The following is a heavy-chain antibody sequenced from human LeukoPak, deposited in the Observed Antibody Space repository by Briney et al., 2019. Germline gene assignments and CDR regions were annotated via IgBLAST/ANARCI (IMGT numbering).Heavy chain of an antibody. CDR1: GFTFSSYS. J-gene: IGHJ4*02. D-gene: IGHD1-26*01. V-gene: IGHV3-21*01. Sequence: PGGSLRLSCAASGFTFSSYSMSWVRQAPGKGREWVSSISSSSSYIYYANSVKGRFTIPRENAKNSLYLQINSLRAEDTAVNYCGRDHEGASDPDYWGQGTLVTVSS. CDR3: GRDHEGASDPDY. CDR2: ISSSSSYI.